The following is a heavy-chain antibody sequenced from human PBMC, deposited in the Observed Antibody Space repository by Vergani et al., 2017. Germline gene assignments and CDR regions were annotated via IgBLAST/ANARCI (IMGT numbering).Heavy chain of an antibody. J-gene: IGHJ5*02. Sequence: QVQLQESGPGLVKSSETLYLTCSVSFDSIRNLYCNWIPQPPGKGLGWIGSIHYSENTNYNPSLKTRVTISVDTSKNQFALTLTSVTAAEPAVYYCASDTHSGQRADRWGQGILVTVTS. CDR2: IHYSENT. V-gene: IGHV4-59*11. CDR3: ASDTHSGQRADR. D-gene: IGHD6-19*01. CDR1: FDSIRNLY.